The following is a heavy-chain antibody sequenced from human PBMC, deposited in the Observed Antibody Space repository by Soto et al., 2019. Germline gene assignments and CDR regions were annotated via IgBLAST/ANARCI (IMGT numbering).Heavy chain of an antibody. Sequence: GGSLRLSCAASGFTFSSYSMNWVRQAPGKGLGWVSSISSSSSYIYYADSVKGRLTISRDNSKNTLYLQMNSLRGEDTAVYYCANLGYCSRGSFQASMGGQGTLETVST. J-gene: IGHJ4*02. V-gene: IGHV3-21*04. D-gene: IGHD2-15*01. CDR3: ANLGYCSRGSFQASM. CDR2: ISSSSSYI. CDR1: GFTFSSYS.